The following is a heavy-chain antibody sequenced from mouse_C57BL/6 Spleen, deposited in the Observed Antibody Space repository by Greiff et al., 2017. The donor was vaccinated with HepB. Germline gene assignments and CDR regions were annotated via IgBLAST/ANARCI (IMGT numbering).Heavy chain of an antibody. V-gene: IGHV1-53*01. CDR2: INPSNGGT. D-gene: IGHD1-1*01. J-gene: IGHJ4*01. Sequence: VQLQQSGTELVKPGASVKLSCKASGYTFTSYWMHWVKQRPGQGLEWIGNINPSNGGTNYNETFKSKATLTVDKSSSTAYMQLSSLTSEDSAVYYCARRYYGSRYAMDYWGQGTSVTVSS. CDR1: GYTFTSYW. CDR3: ARRYYGSRYAMDY.